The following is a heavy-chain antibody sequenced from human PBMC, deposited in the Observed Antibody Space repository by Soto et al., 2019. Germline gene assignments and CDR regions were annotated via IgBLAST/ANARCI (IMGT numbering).Heavy chain of an antibody. V-gene: IGHV1-24*01. D-gene: IGHD2-2*01. CDR2: FDPEDGET. CDR3: ATDGGRYCSSTSCPPNTPNFDY. Sequence: ASVKVSCKVSGYTLTELSMHWLRQAPGKGLEWMGGFDPEDGETIYAQKFQGRVTMTEDTSTDTAYMELSSLRSEDTAVYYCATDGGRYCSSTSCPPNTPNFDYWGQGTLVTVSS. J-gene: IGHJ4*02. CDR1: GYTLTELS.